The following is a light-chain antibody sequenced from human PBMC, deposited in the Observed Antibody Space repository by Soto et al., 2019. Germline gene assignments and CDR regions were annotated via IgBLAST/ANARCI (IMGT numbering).Light chain of an antibody. Sequence: QSALTQPASVSGSPGQSITISCTGTSSDIGAYNYVSWYQQHPGKAPKLMIYEVSYRPSGVSNRFSGSKSDNTASLTISGLQAEDEADYYCSSYTSSSTDVFGTGTKLTVL. CDR3: SSYTSSSTDV. V-gene: IGLV2-14*01. CDR1: SSDIGAYNY. CDR2: EVS. J-gene: IGLJ1*01.